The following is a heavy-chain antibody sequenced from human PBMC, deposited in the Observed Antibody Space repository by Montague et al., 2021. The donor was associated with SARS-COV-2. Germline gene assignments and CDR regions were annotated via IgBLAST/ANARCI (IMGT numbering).Heavy chain of an antibody. CDR2: ISSSGSTI. CDR1: GFTFSDYY. J-gene: IGHJ4*02. V-gene: IGHV3-11*01. D-gene: IGHD3-9*01. Sequence: SLRLSCAASGFTFSDYYMSWIRQAPGKGLEWVSYISSSGSTIYYADSVKGRFTISRDNAKNSLYLQMNSLRAEDTAVYYCARDHLRYFETYFDYWGQGTLVTVSS. CDR3: ARDHLRYFETYFDY.